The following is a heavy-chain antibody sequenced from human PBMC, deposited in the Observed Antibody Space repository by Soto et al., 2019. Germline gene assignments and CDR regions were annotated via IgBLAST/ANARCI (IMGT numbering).Heavy chain of an antibody. Sequence: PSETLSLTCAVYGGSFSGYYWTWIRQPPGTGLEWIGEINHSGSTDYNPSLRSRVTISVDTSKNQFSLELRSVTPADTAVYYCTREYNYGHNWFDPWGQGTLVTVSS. CDR1: GGSFSGYY. V-gene: IGHV4-34*01. CDR3: TREYNYGHNWFDP. J-gene: IGHJ5*02. CDR2: INHSGST. D-gene: IGHD3-10*01.